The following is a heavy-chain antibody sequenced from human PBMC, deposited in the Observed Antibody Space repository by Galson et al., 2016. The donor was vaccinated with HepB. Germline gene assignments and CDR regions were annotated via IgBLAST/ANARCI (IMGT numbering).Heavy chain of an antibody. J-gene: IGHJ3*02. CDR2: FRLRGGWA. CDR3: AGEPPLMGTPSGIGAFDI. CDR1: GDTFTSQY. D-gene: IGHD4-23*01. Sequence: SVKVSCKASGDTFTSQYIHWVRQAPGQGLEWLGVFRLRGGWATYAHTLQGRVTMTRDTSTTTVDMELSSLTSDDTAVYYCAGEPPLMGTPSGIGAFDIWGQGTMVTVSS. V-gene: IGHV1-46*01.